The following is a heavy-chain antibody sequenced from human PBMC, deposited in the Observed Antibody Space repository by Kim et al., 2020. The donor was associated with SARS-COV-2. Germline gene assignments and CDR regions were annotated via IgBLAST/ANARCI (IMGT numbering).Heavy chain of an antibody. CDR2: ISAYNGNT. CDR1: GYTFTSYG. CDR3: ERDPSGYCSGGSCYSNY. J-gene: IGHJ4*02. Sequence: ASVKVSCKASGYTFTSYGISWVRQAPGQGLEWMGWISAYNGNTNYAQKLQGRVTMTTDTSTSTAYMELRSLRSDDTAVYYCERDPSGYCSGGSCYSNYWGQGTLVTVS. V-gene: IGHV1-18*01. D-gene: IGHD2-15*01.